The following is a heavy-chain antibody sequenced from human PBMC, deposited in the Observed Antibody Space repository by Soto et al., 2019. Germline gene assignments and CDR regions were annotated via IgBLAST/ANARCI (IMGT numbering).Heavy chain of an antibody. V-gene: IGHV3-33*01. J-gene: IGHJ3*02. CDR1: GFTFSSYG. CDR3: ARDLGKSSGYYYAVSAFDI. CDR2: IWYDGSNK. D-gene: IGHD3-22*01. Sequence: SLRLSCAASGFTFSSYGMHWVRHAPGKGLEWVAVIWYDGSNKYYADSVKGRFTISRDNSKNTLYLQMNSLRAEDTAVYYCARDLGKSSGYYYAVSAFDIWGQGTMVTVSS.